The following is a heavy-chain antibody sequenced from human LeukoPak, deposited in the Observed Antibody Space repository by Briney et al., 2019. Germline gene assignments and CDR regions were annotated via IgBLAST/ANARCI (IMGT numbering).Heavy chain of an antibody. D-gene: IGHD3-16*01. V-gene: IGHV3-30-3*01. CDR1: GFTFSSYA. Sequence: GGSLRLSRAASGFTFSSYAMHWVRQAPGKGLEWVAVISYDGSNKYYADSVKGRFTISRDNSKNTLYLDMNSLRAEDTAVYYCARAAPWGYYYYYIDVWGKGTTVTVSS. CDR3: ARAAPWGYYYYYIDV. CDR2: ISYDGSNK. J-gene: IGHJ6*03.